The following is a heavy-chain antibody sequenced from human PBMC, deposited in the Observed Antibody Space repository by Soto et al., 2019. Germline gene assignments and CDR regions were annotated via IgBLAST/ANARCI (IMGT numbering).Heavy chain of an antibody. J-gene: IGHJ6*02. V-gene: IGHV5-10-1*01. D-gene: IGHD2-2*01. CDR2: IDPSGSYT. CDR3: ARHGSRTSGRYYYTMDV. CDR1: GYGFTTYW. Sequence: GASLKISCKASGYGFTTYWISWVRQMPGKGLEWMGRIDPSGSYTNYSPSFQGHVSMSVDKSISTSYLQLSSLRASDTAMYYCARHGSRTSGRYYYTMDVWGQGTTV.